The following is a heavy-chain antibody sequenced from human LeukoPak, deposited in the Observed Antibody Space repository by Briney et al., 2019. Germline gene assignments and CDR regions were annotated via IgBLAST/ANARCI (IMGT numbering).Heavy chain of an antibody. D-gene: IGHD6-13*01. V-gene: IGHV3-30-3*01. CDR1: GFTFSSYA. CDR3: ARRPIAAAGNWFDP. J-gene: IGHJ5*02. Sequence: GGSLRLSCAASGFTFSSYAMHWVRQAPGKGLEWVAVISYDGSNKYYADSVKGRFTISRDNSKNTLYLQMNSLRAEDTAVYYCARRPIAAAGNWFDPWGQGTLVTVSS. CDR2: ISYDGSNK.